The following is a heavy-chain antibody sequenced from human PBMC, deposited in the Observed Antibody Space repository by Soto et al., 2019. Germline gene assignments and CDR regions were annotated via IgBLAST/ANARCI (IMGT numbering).Heavy chain of an antibody. V-gene: IGHV1-3*01. J-gene: IGHJ4*02. CDR1: GYAFTWLN. Sequence: GASVKVSCKASGYAFTWLNIHWVRQAPGQRLEWMGWINAGNGNTKYSQKFQGRVTITRDTSASTAYMELNSLRAEDTAVYYCAKDRGYRSGSYYSYYFDYWGQGTLVTVSS. D-gene: IGHD1-26*01. CDR2: INAGNGNT. CDR3: AKDRGYRSGSYYSYYFDY.